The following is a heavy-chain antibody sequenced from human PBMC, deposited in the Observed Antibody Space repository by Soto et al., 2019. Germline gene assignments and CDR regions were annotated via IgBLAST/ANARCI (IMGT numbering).Heavy chain of an antibody. D-gene: IGHD2-2*01. CDR3: ARDRDLAVPAAVIHFGS. J-gene: IGHJ4*02. Sequence: GGSLRLSCAASGFSISDYWMSWVRQAPGKGLEWVANIKRDGSEKYYVDSVKGRFTISRDNAKNSLYLQMNSLRADDTAVYYCARDRDLAVPAAVIHFGSWGQGTLVTVSS. CDR2: IKRDGSEK. CDR1: GFSISDYW. V-gene: IGHV3-7*01.